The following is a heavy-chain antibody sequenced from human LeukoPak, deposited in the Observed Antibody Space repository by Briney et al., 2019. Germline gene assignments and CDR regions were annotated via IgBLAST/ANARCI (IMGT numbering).Heavy chain of an antibody. CDR1: GGSISSSTNY. Sequence: SETLSLTCTVSGGSISSSTNYWGWIRQPPGKGLEWIGSIYYSGTTYFNPSLKSRVTISVDTSKNQFSLKLSSVTAADTAVYYCARQGSAYYFDFWGQGLLVTVSS. CDR3: ARQGSAYYFDF. V-gene: IGHV4-39*01. J-gene: IGHJ4*02. CDR2: IYYSGTT. D-gene: IGHD2-15*01.